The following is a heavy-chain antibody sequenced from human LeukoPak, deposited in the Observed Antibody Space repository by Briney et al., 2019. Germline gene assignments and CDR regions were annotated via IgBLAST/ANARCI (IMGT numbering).Heavy chain of an antibody. CDR2: IYYSGST. V-gene: IGHV4-59*01. CDR3: ARVWLHSSGWYYFDY. CDR1: GGSISSYY. Sequence: ASETLSLTCTVSGGSISSYYWSWIRQPPGKGLEWIGYIYYSGSTNYNPSLKSRVTISVDTSKNQFSLKLSSVTAADTAAYYCARVWLHSSGWYYFDYWGQGTLVTVSS. D-gene: IGHD6-19*01. J-gene: IGHJ4*02.